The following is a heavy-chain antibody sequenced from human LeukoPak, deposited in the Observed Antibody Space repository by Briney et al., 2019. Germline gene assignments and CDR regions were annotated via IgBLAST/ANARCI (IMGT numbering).Heavy chain of an antibody. D-gene: IGHD3-16*02. J-gene: IGHJ4*02. Sequence: PGGSLRLSCAASGFTFSSYGMHWVRQAPGKGLEWVAVISYDGSNKYYADSVKGRFTISRDNSKNTLYLQMNSLRAEDTAVYYCARERYYDYVWGSYRYSPPNYYFDYWGQGTLVTVSS. CDR3: ARERYYDYVWGSYRYSPPNYYFDY. CDR1: GFTFSSYG. CDR2: ISYDGSNK. V-gene: IGHV3-30*03.